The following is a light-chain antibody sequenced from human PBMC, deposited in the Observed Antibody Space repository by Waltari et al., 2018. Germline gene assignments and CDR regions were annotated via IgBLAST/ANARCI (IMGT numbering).Light chain of an antibody. CDR2: ETA. CDR3: HQYGNSAPFT. CDR1: QTLSSTY. Sequence: EIVLTQSPGTLSLSPGERATLSCRASQTLSSTYLAWYQQKPGQAPRLPIYETASRATGIPDRFSGSGSGTDFTLTISRLEPEDLAVYYCHQYGNSAPFTFGPGTKVDIK. J-gene: IGKJ3*01. V-gene: IGKV3-20*01.